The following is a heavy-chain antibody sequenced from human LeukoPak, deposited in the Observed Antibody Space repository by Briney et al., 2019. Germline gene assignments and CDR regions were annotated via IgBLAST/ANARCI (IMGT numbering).Heavy chain of an antibody. V-gene: IGHV3-43*02. D-gene: IGHD4-17*01. CDR1: GFTFDDFA. CDR3: VKDMGDYGDYVVHY. CDR2: VGGNGGAT. Sequence: GGSLRLSCAASGFTFDDFAMNWVRQAPGKGLEWVSFVGGNGGATYYADSVKGRFTISRDNSKNSLYLQMNSLRTDDTALYYCVKDMGDYGDYVVHYWGQGTLVSVSS. J-gene: IGHJ4*02.